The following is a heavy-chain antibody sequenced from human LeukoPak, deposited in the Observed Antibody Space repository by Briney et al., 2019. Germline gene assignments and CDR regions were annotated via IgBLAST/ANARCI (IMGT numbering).Heavy chain of an antibody. V-gene: IGHV4-31*03. CDR3: ARELYDSSGYYYGHSDY. J-gene: IGHJ4*02. CDR2: IYYSGST. D-gene: IGHD3-22*01. CDR1: GGSISSGGYY. Sequence: SETLSLTCTVSGGSISSGGYYWSWIRQHPGKGLEWIGYIYYSGSTYYNPSLKSRVTISVDTSKNQFSLKLSSVTAADTAVYYCARELYDSSGYYYGHSDYWGQGTLVTVSS.